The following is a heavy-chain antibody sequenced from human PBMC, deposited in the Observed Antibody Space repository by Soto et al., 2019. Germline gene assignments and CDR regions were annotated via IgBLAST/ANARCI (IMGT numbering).Heavy chain of an antibody. J-gene: IGHJ1*01. CDR3: TTGVRYFDWLLFQYFQH. V-gene: IGHV3-15*01. CDR1: GFTFSNAW. CDR2: IKSKTDGGTT. D-gene: IGHD3-9*01. Sequence: GGSLRLSCAASGFTFSNAWMSWVRQAPGKGLEWVGRIKSKTDGGTTDYAAPVKGRFTISRDDSKNTLYLQMNSLKTEDTAVYYCTTGVRYFDWLLFQYFQHWGQGTLVTVSS.